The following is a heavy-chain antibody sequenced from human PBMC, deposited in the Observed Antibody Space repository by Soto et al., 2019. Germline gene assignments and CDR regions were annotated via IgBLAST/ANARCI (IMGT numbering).Heavy chain of an antibody. J-gene: IGHJ5*02. V-gene: IGHV4-30-2*01. D-gene: IGHD3-22*01. CDR3: SIGVNYYDSSAFPLFDP. CDR2: IYHTGTT. CDR1: GGSIKSGGYS. Sequence: SETLSLSCTVSGGSIKSGGYSWTWIRQPPGKGLEWIGFIYHTGTTYYNPSLKSRVTISVDRSKNQFSLKLNSVTAADTAVYYCSIGVNYYDSSAFPLFDPWGKGALVT.